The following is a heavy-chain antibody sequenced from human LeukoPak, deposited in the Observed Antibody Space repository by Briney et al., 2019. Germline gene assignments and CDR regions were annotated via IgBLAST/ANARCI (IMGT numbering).Heavy chain of an antibody. D-gene: IGHD6-25*01. V-gene: IGHV5-51*01. CDR2: IHPGDSDT. CDR3: ARHKNPNTLSGSFDY. CDR1: GYSFTTYW. J-gene: IGHJ4*02. Sequence: GESLKISCKGSGYSFTTYWIGWVRQMPGKGLGWMGIIHPGDSDTRYSPSFQGQVTISADKSISTAYLQWSSLKASDSAVYYCARHKNPNTLSGSFDYWGQGTLVTVSS.